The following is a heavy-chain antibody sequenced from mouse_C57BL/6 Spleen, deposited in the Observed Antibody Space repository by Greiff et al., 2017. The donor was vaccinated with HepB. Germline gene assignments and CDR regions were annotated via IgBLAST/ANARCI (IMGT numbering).Heavy chain of an antibody. CDR1: GFSLTSYG. J-gene: IGHJ3*01. D-gene: IGHD2-3*01. CDR3: ARSGGYDGRRFAY. Sequence: VKLVESGPGLVQPSQSLSITCTVSGFSLTSYGVHWVRQSPGKGLEWLGVIWSGGSTDYNAAFISRLSISKDNSKSQVCFKMNSLQADDTAIYYCARSGGYDGRRFAYWGQGTLVTVSA. V-gene: IGHV2-2*01. CDR2: IWSGGST.